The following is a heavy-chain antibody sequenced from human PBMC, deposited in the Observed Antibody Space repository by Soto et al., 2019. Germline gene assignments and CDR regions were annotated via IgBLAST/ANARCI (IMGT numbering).Heavy chain of an antibody. CDR2: IFSNDEK. D-gene: IGHD6-19*01. CDR1: GFSLSNARMG. Sequence: QVTLKESGPVLVKPTETLTLTCTVSGFSLSNARMGVSWIRQPPGKALEWLAHIFSNDEKSYSTSLKSRLTISKDTSKSQVVLTMTNMDPVDTATYYRARTLDSSGWIFIDYWGQGTLVTVSS. J-gene: IGHJ4*02. CDR3: ARTLDSSGWIFIDY. V-gene: IGHV2-26*01.